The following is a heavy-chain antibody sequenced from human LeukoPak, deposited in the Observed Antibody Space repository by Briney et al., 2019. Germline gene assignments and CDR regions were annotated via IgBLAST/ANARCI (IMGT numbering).Heavy chain of an antibody. V-gene: IGHV4-38-2*01. Sequence: SETLSLTCAVSGYSISSGYYWGWIRQPPGKGLEWIGEINHSGSTNYNPSLKSRVTISVDTSKNQFSLKLSSVTAADTAVYYCARGRGYSSSWYSYYYYMDVWGKGTTVTVSS. CDR3: ARGRGYSSSWYSYYYYMDV. CDR1: GYSISSGYY. CDR2: INHSGST. J-gene: IGHJ6*03. D-gene: IGHD6-13*01.